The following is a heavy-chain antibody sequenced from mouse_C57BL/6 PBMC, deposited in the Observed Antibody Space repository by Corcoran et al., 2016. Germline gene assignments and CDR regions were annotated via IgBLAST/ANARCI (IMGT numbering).Heavy chain of an antibody. V-gene: IGHV1-81*01. Sequence: QVQLQQSGAELARPGASVKLSCKASGYTFTSYGISWVKQGTGQGLEWIGEIYPRSGNTYYNEKFKGKATLTADKSSSTAYMELRSLTSEDSAVYFCARSTMVTPAWFAYWGQGTLVTVSA. D-gene: IGHD2-2*01. CDR2: IYPRSGNT. J-gene: IGHJ3*01. CDR3: ARSTMVTPAWFAY. CDR1: GYTFTSYG.